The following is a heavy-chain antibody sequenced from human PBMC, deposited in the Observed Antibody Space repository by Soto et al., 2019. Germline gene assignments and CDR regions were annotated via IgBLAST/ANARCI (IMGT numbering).Heavy chain of an antibody. D-gene: IGHD3-16*01. V-gene: IGHV4-30-4*01. CDR1: GXSISSGNKY. J-gene: IGHJ6*02. CDR3: ARVPSPFDYYYAMDV. Sequence: LSLTCTVSGXSISSGNKYWSWIRQPPGKGLEWIGYIFSSGTTYYNPSLKSRLTMSLDASQNQFSLKLNSLTDADTAVYFCARVPSPFDYYYAMDVWGQGTTVTV. CDR2: IFSSGTT.